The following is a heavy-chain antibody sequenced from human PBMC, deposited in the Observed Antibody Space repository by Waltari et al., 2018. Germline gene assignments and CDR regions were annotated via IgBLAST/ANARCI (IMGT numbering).Heavy chain of an antibody. CDR2: IKSKTDGGTT. D-gene: IGHD6-6*01. V-gene: IGHV3-15*01. CDR3: TTDRGVAVRPMFDS. Sequence: EVQLVESGGDLVKPGGSLRLSCVSSGFTFNNAWMAWVRQAPGKGLEWIGRIKSKTDGGTTDYAAPVKGRFTVSRDDSKSTLYLQMNSLKTEDTAMYYCTTDRGVAVRPMFDSWGQGTLVTVSS. J-gene: IGHJ4*02. CDR1: GFTFNNAW.